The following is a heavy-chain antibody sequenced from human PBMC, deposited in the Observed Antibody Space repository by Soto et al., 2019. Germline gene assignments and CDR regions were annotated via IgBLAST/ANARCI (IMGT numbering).Heavy chain of an antibody. CDR3: AKDPLWYDSDWWPPPGFAP. J-gene: IGHJ5*02. D-gene: IGHD3-22*01. CDR1: GFTFSNYA. V-gene: IGHV3-23*01. CDR2: ITAYGDST. Sequence: EVQLLESGGGFVQPGGSLRLSCAASGFTFSNYAMSWVRQAPGKGLEWVSAITAYGDSTHYADSVKGRFTISRDSPKKALYMQMDSLRAEDTAVYYCAKDPLWYDSDWWPPPGFAPWGQGTLVTVSS.